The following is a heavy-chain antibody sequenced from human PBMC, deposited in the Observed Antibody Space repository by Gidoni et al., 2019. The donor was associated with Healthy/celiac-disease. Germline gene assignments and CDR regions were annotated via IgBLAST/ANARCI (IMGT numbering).Heavy chain of an antibody. CDR1: GYTFTSYD. Sequence: QVQLVQSGAEVKKPGASVKVSCKASGYTFTSYDINWVRQATGQGLEWMGWMNPNSGNTGYAQKFQGRVTMTRNTSISTAYMELSSLRSEDTAVYYCARGNITIFGVVIIELGYWGQGTLVTVSS. CDR3: ARGNITIFGVVIIELGY. V-gene: IGHV1-8*01. D-gene: IGHD3-3*01. J-gene: IGHJ4*02. CDR2: MNPNSGNT.